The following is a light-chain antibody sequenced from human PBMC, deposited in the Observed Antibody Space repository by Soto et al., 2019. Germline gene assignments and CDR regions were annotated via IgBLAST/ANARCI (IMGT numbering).Light chain of an antibody. Sequence: DVQMTQSPSSLSASVGDRVTITCRASQTISAYLHWFQQKPGETPKLLIYAASTLQSGVPSRFSGRGSGTFFTLPLLRLQPEDFATSSCQQSYTGRTFGQGTRLEIK. CDR2: AAS. J-gene: IGKJ1*01. V-gene: IGKV1-39*01. CDR3: QQSYTGRT. CDR1: QTISAY.